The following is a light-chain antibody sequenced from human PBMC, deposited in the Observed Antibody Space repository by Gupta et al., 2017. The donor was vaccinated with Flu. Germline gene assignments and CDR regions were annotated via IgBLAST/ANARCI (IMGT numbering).Light chain of an antibody. CDR2: GNS. CDR1: SPDIGAGHD. CDR3: QSYDNGRSGPYV. J-gene: IGLJ1*01. Sequence: QSVLTHPPSVSGAPGQRVIISCTGSSPDIGAGHDVHWYQQLPGTAPKLLIYGNSNRPSGVPARFSFSKSGTSAALAITSLQAEDEADYYCQSYDNGRSGPYVFGTGTKVTVL. V-gene: IGLV1-40*01.